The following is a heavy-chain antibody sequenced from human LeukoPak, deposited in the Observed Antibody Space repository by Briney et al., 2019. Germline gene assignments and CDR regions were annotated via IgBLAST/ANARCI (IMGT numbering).Heavy chain of an antibody. CDR3: ARAYDILTGYQGYFDC. D-gene: IGHD3-9*01. CDR1: GSTFRSNS. Sequence: GALSFSCPASGSTFRSNSMNWVGPAPGKGLEWVSSISSSSSYIYYADSVKGRFTISRDNAKNSLYLQMNSLRAEDTAVYYCARAYDILTGYQGYFDCWGQGTLVTVSS. V-gene: IGHV3-21*01. CDR2: ISSSSSYI. J-gene: IGHJ4*02.